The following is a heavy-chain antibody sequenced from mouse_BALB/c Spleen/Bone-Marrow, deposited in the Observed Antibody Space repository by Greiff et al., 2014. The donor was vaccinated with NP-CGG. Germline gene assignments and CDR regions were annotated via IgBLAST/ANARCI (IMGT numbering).Heavy chain of an antibody. CDR1: GFNIKDTY. CDR3: ASYRLRTYFDY. J-gene: IGHJ2*01. D-gene: IGHD2-14*01. Sequence: VQLQQSGAELVKPGASVRLSCTASGFNIKDTYIHWVKQRPEQGLEWIGRIDPANGNTKYDPKFQGKATITADTSSNTAYLQLSSLTSEDTAVHYCASYRLRTYFDYWGQGTTLTVSS. V-gene: IGHV14-3*02. CDR2: IDPANGNT.